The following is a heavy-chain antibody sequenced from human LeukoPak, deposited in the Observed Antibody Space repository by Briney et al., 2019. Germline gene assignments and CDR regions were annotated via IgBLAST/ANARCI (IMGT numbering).Heavy chain of an antibody. D-gene: IGHD3-22*01. Sequence: GGSLRLSCAASGFTVSSNYMSWVRQAPGKGLEWVSVIYSGGSTYYADSVKGRFTISKDNSKNTLYLQMNSLRAEDTAVYYCASTYYYDSSLHWGQGTMVTVSS. CDR3: ASTYYYDSSLH. CDR2: IYSGGST. J-gene: IGHJ4*02. V-gene: IGHV3-53*01. CDR1: GFTVSSNY.